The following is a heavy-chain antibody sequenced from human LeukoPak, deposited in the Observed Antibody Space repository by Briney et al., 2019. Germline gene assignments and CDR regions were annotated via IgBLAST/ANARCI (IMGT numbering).Heavy chain of an antibody. CDR2: MNPNSGNT. CDR3: VRAIRTTVTTFWFDS. V-gene: IGHV1-8*01. D-gene: IGHD4-17*01. Sequence: GASVKVSCKTSGYTFTSSDINWVGQATGQGLERMGWMNPNSGNTGYAQNFQGRVTMTRDTSISTAYMKLSSLRSEDTAIYYCVRAIRTTVTTFWFDSWGQGTLVTVSS. CDR1: GYTFTSSD. J-gene: IGHJ5*01.